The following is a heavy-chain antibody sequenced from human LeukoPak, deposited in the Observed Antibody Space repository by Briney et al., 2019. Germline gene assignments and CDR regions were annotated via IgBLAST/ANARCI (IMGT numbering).Heavy chain of an antibody. CDR3: ARRGSSSWYLYYYYYMDV. J-gene: IGHJ6*03. CDR1: GYTFTSYD. CDR2: MNPNSGNT. V-gene: IGHV1-8*03. Sequence: ASVKVSCKASGYTFTSYDMNWVRQPTGQGLEWMGWMNPNSGNTGYAQEFKGRVTITRNTAISTAYMELSRLRSEDTAVYYCARRGSSSWYLYYYYYMDVWGKGTTVTVSS. D-gene: IGHD6-13*01.